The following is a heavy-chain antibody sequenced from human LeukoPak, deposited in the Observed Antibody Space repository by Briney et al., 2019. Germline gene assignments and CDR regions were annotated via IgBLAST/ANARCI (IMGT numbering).Heavy chain of an antibody. J-gene: IGHJ6*02. CDR1: GFTFDDYA. CDR2: ISWNSGSI. V-gene: IGHV3-9*01. D-gene: IGHD3-3*01. Sequence: PGGSLRLSCAASGFTFDDYAMHWVRQAPGKGLEWVSGISWNSGSIGYADSVKGRFTISRDNAKNSLYLQMNSLRAEDTALYYCAKDMYYDFWSGYYTGNNYYYGMDVWAKGPRSPSP. CDR3: AKDMYYDFWSGYYTGNNYYYGMDV.